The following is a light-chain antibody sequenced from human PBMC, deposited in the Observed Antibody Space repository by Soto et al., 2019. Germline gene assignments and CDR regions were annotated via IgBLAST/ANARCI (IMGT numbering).Light chain of an antibody. CDR2: AAS. CDR1: QDINTY. Sequence: DIQLTQSPSFLSASVGDRVTITCRASQDINTYLAGYQQKPVKAPKLLIFAASTLQNGVPSRFSGSGSGTEFTVTITSLQPEDFATYYCQQRKSYPITFGQGTRLEIK. CDR3: QQRKSYPIT. V-gene: IGKV1-9*01. J-gene: IGKJ5*01.